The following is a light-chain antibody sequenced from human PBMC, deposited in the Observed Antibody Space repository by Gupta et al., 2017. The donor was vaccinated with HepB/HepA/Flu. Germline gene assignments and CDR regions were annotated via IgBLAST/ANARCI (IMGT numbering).Light chain of an antibody. Sequence: QSVLTHPPSASGTPGQRVTISCSGSSSNIGSNYVYWYHQFPGTAPKLLIYRNNQRPSGVPDRFSGSRSGTSASLAISGLRSDDEADYYCATWDDSLSGYVFGNGTNVTVL. V-gene: IGLV1-47*01. CDR1: SSNIGSNY. CDR2: RNN. CDR3: ATWDDSLSGYV. J-gene: IGLJ1*01.